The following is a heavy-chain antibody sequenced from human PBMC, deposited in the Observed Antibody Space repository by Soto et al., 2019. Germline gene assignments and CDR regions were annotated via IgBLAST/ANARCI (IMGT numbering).Heavy chain of an antibody. V-gene: IGHV4-59*01. D-gene: IGHD3-10*01. Sequence: SETLSLTCTVSGGSISSYYWSWIRQPPGKGLEWIGYIYYSGSTNYNPSLKSRVTISVDTSKNQFSLKLSSVTAADTAVYYCARAAPYGSGSPIPASFDYWGQGTLVTVSS. J-gene: IGHJ4*02. CDR2: IYYSGST. CDR1: GGSISSYY. CDR3: ARAAPYGSGSPIPASFDY.